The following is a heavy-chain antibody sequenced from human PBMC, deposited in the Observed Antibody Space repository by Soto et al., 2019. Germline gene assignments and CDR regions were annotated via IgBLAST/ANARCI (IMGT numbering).Heavy chain of an antibody. CDR3: ARWRYSSSWVDY. CDR2: IWYDGSNK. D-gene: IGHD6-13*01. J-gene: IGHJ4*02. Sequence: QVQLVESGGGVVQPGRSLRLSCAASGFTFSSYGMHWVRQAPGTGLEWVAVIWYDGSNKYYADSVKGRFTISRDNSKNTLYLQMNSLRAEDTAVYYCARWRYSSSWVDYWGQGTLVTVSS. CDR1: GFTFSSYG. V-gene: IGHV3-33*01.